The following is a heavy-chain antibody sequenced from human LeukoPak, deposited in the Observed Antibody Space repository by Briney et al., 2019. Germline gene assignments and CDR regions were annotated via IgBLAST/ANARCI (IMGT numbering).Heavy chain of an antibody. Sequence: PGGSLRLSCAASGFTFSRYWMHWVRQAPGKGLVWVSRINSDGSSTSYADSVKGRFTISRDNAKNTLYLQMNSLRAEDTAVYYCARYNIAVAGFDYWGQGTLVTVSS. J-gene: IGHJ4*02. D-gene: IGHD6-19*01. CDR2: INSDGSST. CDR1: GFTFSRYW. V-gene: IGHV3-74*01. CDR3: ARYNIAVAGFDY.